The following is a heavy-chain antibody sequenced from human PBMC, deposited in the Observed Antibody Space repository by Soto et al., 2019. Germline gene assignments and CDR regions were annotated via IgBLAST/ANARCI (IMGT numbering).Heavy chain of an antibody. J-gene: IGHJ6*02. D-gene: IGHD3-10*01. CDR1: GYTLTELS. CDR2: FDPEDGET. CDR3: ATHGSGLRPYYYYGMDV. V-gene: IGHV1-24*01. Sequence: ASVKVSCKVSGYTLTELSMHWVRQAPGKGLEWMGGFDPEDGETIYAQKSQGRVTMTEDTSTDTAYMELSSLRSEDTAVYYCATHGSGLRPYYYYGMDVWGQGTTVTVSS.